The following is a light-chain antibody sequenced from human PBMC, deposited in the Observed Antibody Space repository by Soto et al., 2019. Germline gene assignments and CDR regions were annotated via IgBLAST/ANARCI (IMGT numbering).Light chain of an antibody. J-gene: IGKJ1*01. Sequence: EIVMTQSPDTLSVSPGDRATLSCRASQSIDSHLAWYQQKPGQAPRLLIYRASTRATGVPARFSGSGFGTDFTLIISSLQSEDFAVYYCQQYSKWPPLTFGQGTKVDIK. CDR1: QSIDSH. CDR2: RAS. CDR3: QQYSKWPPLT. V-gene: IGKV3-15*01.